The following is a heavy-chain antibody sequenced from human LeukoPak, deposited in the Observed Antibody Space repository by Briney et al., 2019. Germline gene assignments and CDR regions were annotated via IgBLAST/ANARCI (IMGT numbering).Heavy chain of an antibody. CDR3: ARDRYGSGTAFDC. J-gene: IGHJ4*02. V-gene: IGHV4-4*02. D-gene: IGHD3-10*01. CDR2: IYHSGST. Sequence: PSETLSLTCAVSGGSISSSNWWSWVRQPPGKGLEWIGEIYHSGSTNYNPSLKGRVTISVDKSKNQFSLKLSSVTAADTAVYYCARDRYGSGTAFDCWGQGTLVTVSS. CDR1: GGSISSSNW.